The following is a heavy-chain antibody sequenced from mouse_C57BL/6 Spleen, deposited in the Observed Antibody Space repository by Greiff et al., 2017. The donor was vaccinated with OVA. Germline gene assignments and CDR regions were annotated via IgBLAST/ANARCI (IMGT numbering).Heavy chain of an antibody. D-gene: IGHD6-1*01. CDR2: IYPSDSET. Sequence: QVHVKQPGAELVRPGSSVKLSCKASGYTFTSYWMDWVKQRPGQGLEWIGNIYPSDSETHYNQKFKDKATLTVDKSSSTAYMQLSSLTSEDSAVYYCARSTDYFDVWGTGTTVTVSS. CDR3: ARSTDYFDV. J-gene: IGHJ1*03. CDR1: GYTFTSYW. V-gene: IGHV1-61*01.